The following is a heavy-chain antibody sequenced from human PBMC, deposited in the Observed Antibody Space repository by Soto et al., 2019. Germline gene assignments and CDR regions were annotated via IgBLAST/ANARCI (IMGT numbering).Heavy chain of an antibody. CDR2: IYYSGST. V-gene: IGHV4-59*08. CDR3: ARLRVEYQLLFYYYYMDV. CDR1: GGSISSYY. J-gene: IGHJ6*03. D-gene: IGHD2-2*01. Sequence: PSETLSLTCTVSGGSISSYYWCWIRLPPGKGLEWIGYIYYSGSTNYNPTLTSRVTITVDTSKNKISLKLSSVTAADTAVYYCARLRVEYQLLFYYYYMDVWGKGTTVTVSS.